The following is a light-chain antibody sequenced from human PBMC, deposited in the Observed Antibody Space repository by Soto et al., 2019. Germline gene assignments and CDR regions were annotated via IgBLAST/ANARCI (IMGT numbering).Light chain of an antibody. CDR1: QTITNW. CDR2: RAS. CDR3: QQYTSYPLT. Sequence: DIQMTQSPSTLSASAGDRVTITCRASQTITNWLAWYQQNPGKAPKLLIYRASSLESGVPSRFSGSGSGTEFTLTISSLQTDDFATYYCQQYTSYPLTFGGGTNVDIK. V-gene: IGKV1-5*03. J-gene: IGKJ4*01.